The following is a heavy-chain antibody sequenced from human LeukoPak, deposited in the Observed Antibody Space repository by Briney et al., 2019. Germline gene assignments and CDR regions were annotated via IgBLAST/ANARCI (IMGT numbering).Heavy chain of an antibody. CDR1: GFTFSSYA. J-gene: IGHJ4*02. CDR3: AREVIGGNCA. Sequence: PGGSLRLSCAASGFTFSSYAMSWVRQAPGKGLEWVSSISSSSSYIYYADSVKGRFIISRDNAKNSLYLQMDSLRAEDTAVYYCAREVIGGNCAWGQGTLVTVSS. CDR2: ISSSSSYI. V-gene: IGHV3-21*01. D-gene: IGHD4-23*01.